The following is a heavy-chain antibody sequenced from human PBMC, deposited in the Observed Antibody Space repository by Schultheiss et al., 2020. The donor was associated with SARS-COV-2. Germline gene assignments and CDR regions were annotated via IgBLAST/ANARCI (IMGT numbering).Heavy chain of an antibody. J-gene: IGHJ4*02. CDR1: GYSISSGYY. CDR3: ARAQTTGTTSGP. D-gene: IGHD1-1*01. Sequence: SETLSLTCAVSGYSISSGYYWGWIRQPPGKGLEWIGEINHSGSTNYNPSLKSRVTISVDTSKNQFSLKLSSVTAADTAVYYCARAQTTGTTSGPWGQGTLVTVSS. CDR2: INHSGST. V-gene: IGHV4-38-2*01.